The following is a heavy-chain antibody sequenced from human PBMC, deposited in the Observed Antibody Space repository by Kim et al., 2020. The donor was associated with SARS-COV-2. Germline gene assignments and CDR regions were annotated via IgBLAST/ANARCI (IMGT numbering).Heavy chain of an antibody. CDR1: GGSISSSSYY. V-gene: IGHV4-39*01. Sequence: SETLSLTCTVSGGSISSSSYYWGWIRQPPGKGLEWIGSIYYSGSTYYNPSLKSRVTISVDTSKNQFSLKLSSVTAADTAVYYCASQEGLRYFDWSYYYYG. CDR2: IYYSGST. J-gene: IGHJ6*01. CDR3: ASQEGLRYFDWSYYYYG. D-gene: IGHD3-9*01.